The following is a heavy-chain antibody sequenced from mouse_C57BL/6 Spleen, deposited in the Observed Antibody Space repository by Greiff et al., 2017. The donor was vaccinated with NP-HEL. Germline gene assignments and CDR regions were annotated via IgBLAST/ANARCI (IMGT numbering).Heavy chain of an antibody. CDR1: GFSFTTYA. J-gene: IGHJ2*01. V-gene: IGHV10-1*01. CDR2: IRSKSNSNAT. D-gene: IGHD4-1*01. Sequence: EVKLMESGGGLVQPKGSLKLSCAASGFSFTTYAMNWVRQAPGKGLEWVARIRSKSNSNATYYADSVKDRFTISRDDAESMLYLQMHNLKTASTAMYYCVRNWDDYFDYWGQGTTLTVSS. CDR3: VRNWDDYFDY.